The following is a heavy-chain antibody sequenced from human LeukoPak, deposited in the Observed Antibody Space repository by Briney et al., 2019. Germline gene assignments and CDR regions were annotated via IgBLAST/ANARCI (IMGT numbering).Heavy chain of an antibody. V-gene: IGHV3-30-3*01. Sequence: PGGSLRLSCAASGFTFSSYAMHWVRQAPGKGLEWVAVISYDGSNKYYADSVKGRFTISRDNSKNTLYLQMNSLRAEDTAVYYCARGRDSSSRYRDYLDYWGQGTLVTVSS. CDR1: GFTFSSYA. J-gene: IGHJ4*02. CDR3: ARGRDSSSRYRDYLDY. D-gene: IGHD6-13*01. CDR2: ISYDGSNK.